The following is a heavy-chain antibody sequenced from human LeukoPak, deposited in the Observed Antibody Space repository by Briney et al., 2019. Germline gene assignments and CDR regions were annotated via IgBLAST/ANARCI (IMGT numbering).Heavy chain of an antibody. Sequence: SETLSLTCTVSGGSIGSYYWSWIRQPPGKGLEWIGYIYYGGSTNYNPSLKSRVTISVDTSKNQFSLKLSSVTAADTAVYYCARGVVPAAPTLFAYWGQGTLVTVSS. CDR3: ARGVVPAAPTLFAY. J-gene: IGHJ4*02. D-gene: IGHD2-2*01. CDR2: IYYGGST. V-gene: IGHV4-59*01. CDR1: GGSIGSYY.